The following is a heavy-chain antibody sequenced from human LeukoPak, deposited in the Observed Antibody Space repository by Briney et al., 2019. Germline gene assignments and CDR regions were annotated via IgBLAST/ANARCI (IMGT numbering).Heavy chain of an antibody. CDR1: GFTFSSYS. CDR2: ISSSSSYI. D-gene: IGHD1-1*01. CDR3: ARDNLQLEMENWFDP. V-gene: IGHV3-21*01. J-gene: IGHJ5*02. Sequence: GGSLRLSCAASGFTFSSYSMNWVRQPPGKGLEWVSSISSSSSYIYYADSVKGRFTISRDNAKNSLYLQMNSLRAEDTAVYYCARDNLQLEMENWFDPWGQGTLVTVSS.